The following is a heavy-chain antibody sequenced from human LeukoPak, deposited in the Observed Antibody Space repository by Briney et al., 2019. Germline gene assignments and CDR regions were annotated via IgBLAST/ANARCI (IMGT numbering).Heavy chain of an antibody. V-gene: IGHV3-30*18. D-gene: IGHD4-17*01. CDR1: GFTFNTYT. J-gene: IGHJ3*02. CDR2: ISYDGSNK. Sequence: PGGSLRLSCAASGFTFNTYTMNWVRQAPGKGLEWVAVISYDGSNKYYADSVKGRFTISRDNSKNTLYLQMNSLRAEDTAVYYCAKDPYGDDDAFDIWGQGTMVTVSS. CDR3: AKDPYGDDDAFDI.